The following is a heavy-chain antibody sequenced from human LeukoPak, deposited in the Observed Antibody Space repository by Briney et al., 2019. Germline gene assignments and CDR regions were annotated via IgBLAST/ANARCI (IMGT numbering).Heavy chain of an antibody. V-gene: IGHV4-4*07. Sequence: SETLSLTCTVSGGSTSSYYWSWIRQPAGKGLEWIGRVYTTGSTDYNPSLKSRVTMSVDTSKNQFSLKLSSVTAADAAVYYCAGQLAAAGTAGFDYWGQGTLVTVSS. D-gene: IGHD6-13*01. CDR1: GGSTSSYY. CDR2: VYTTGST. CDR3: AGQLAAAGTAGFDY. J-gene: IGHJ4*02.